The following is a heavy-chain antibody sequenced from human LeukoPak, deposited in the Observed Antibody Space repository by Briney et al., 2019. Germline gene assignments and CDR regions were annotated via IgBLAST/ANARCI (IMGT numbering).Heavy chain of an antibody. CDR1: GGTFSSYA. CDR3: ARRDFRAFDI. D-gene: IGHD3-9*01. V-gene: IGHV1-69*05. J-gene: IGHJ3*02. Sequence: ASVKVSCKASGGTFSSYAISWVRQAPGQGLEWMGGIIPIFGTANYAQKFQGRVTITTDESTSTAYMELSSLRSEDTAVYYCARRDFRAFDIWGQGTMVTVSS. CDR2: IIPIFGTA.